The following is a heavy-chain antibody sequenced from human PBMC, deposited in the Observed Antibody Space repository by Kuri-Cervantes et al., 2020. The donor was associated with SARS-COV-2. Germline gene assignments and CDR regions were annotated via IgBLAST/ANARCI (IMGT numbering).Heavy chain of an antibody. Sequence: SETLSLTCIVSGGSINTDSWAWIRQAPGKGLEWIGTIYYSGTTNYHPSLKSRVTISVDTSKNQFSLKLSSVTAADTAVYYCARGIAAAGRSPYYYYGMDVWGQGTTVTVSS. CDR3: ARGIAAAGRSPYYYYGMDV. V-gene: IGHV4-59*08. D-gene: IGHD6-13*01. J-gene: IGHJ6*02. CDR2: IYYSGTT. CDR1: GGSINTDS.